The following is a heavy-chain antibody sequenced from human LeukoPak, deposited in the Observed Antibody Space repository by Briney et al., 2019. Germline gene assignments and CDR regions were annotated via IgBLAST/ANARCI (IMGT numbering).Heavy chain of an antibody. J-gene: IGHJ4*02. CDR3: AREDGNNLIDY. D-gene: IGHD5-24*01. V-gene: IGHV4-61*02. CDR1: GGSISSGGYY. Sequence: SETLSLTCTVSGGSISSGGYYWSCIRQPAGRGLEWIGRIYASGSTNYNPSLKSRVTISVDTSKNQFSLKLSSVTAADTAVYYCAREDGNNLIDYWGQGTLVTVSS. CDR2: IYASGST.